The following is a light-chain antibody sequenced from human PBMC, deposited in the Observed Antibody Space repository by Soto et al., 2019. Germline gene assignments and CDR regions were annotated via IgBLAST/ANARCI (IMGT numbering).Light chain of an antibody. CDR3: QQYDTYPRT. Sequence: DIQMTQSPSTLSASVGDRVTITCRASQSISNWLAWYQQKPGKAPKLLIFKASPLESGVPSRFSSRGSGSEFPLTISSLQPDDFATYHCQQYDTYPRTFGQGTKVDIK. V-gene: IGKV1-5*03. CDR2: KAS. J-gene: IGKJ1*01. CDR1: QSISNW.